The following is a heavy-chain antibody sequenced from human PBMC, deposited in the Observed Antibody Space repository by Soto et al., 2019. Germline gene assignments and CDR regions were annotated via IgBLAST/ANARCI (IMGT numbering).Heavy chain of an antibody. CDR3: AAGFPPDF. D-gene: IGHD2-21*01. Sequence: EVHLVESGGGLVQPGGSLTLSCAASGFTFSISWMNWVRQAPGKGLEWVANIKGDGSETYYVDSVKGRFTISRDNAKNSLYLQMNSLRAEDTAVYYCAAGFPPDFWGQGTLVTVSS. J-gene: IGHJ4*02. CDR2: IKGDGSET. V-gene: IGHV3-7*01. CDR1: GFTFSISW.